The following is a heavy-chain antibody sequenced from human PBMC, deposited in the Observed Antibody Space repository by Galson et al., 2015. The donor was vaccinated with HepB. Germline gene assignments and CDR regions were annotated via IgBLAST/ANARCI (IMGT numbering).Heavy chain of an antibody. D-gene: IGHD1-26*01. J-gene: IGHJ4*02. CDR1: GYTFTGYY. CDR2: INPNSGGT. V-gene: IGHV1-2*04. CDR3: ARGDSGSFYVGGLDY. Sequence: SVKVSCKASGYTFTGYYMHWVRQAPGQGLEWMGWINPNSGGTNYAQKFQGWVTMTRDTSISTAYMELSRLRSDDTAVYYCARGDSGSFYVGGLDYWGQGTLVTVSS.